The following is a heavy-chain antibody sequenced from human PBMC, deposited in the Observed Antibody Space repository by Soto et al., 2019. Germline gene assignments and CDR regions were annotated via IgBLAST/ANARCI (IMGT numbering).Heavy chain of an antibody. V-gene: IGHV3-30-3*01. CDR3: ARDYYYGMDV. Sequence: QVQLVESGGGVVQPGRSLRLSCAASGFTFSSYAMHWVRQAPGKGLEWVAVISYDGSNKYYADSVKGRFTISRDNSKNTRYLQMNSLRAEDTAVYYCARDYYYGMDVWGQGTTVTVSS. J-gene: IGHJ6*02. CDR1: GFTFSSYA. CDR2: ISYDGSNK.